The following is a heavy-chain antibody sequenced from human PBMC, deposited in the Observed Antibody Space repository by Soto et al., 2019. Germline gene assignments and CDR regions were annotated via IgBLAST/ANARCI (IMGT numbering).Heavy chain of an antibody. Sequence: PSETLSLTCTVSGDSISSKNYYWEWIRLPPGKGPEWIGSIYDNGGTYYNPSLKSRVTIHVETPKKQISLKLKSVTAADSALYYCARRSHRSGSGSFIEKWGQGTLVTVSS. CDR3: ARRSHRSGSGSFIEK. D-gene: IGHD3-10*01. CDR2: IYDNGGT. CDR1: GDSISSKNYY. V-gene: IGHV4-39*01. J-gene: IGHJ4*02.